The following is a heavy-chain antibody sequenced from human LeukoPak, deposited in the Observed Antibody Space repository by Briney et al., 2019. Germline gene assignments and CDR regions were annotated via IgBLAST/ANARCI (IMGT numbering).Heavy chain of an antibody. CDR1: KNTFNGYN. J-gene: IGHJ6*02. Sequence: VEVSCTASKNTFNGYNMHCVRQATGKRQEWMGWINPNSGGTNYAQKFQGRVTMTRDTSISTAYMELSRLRSDDTAVYYCARGDIVVPPPYYYYYGMDVWGQGTTVTLSS. D-gene: IGHD2-2*01. CDR2: INPNSGGT. CDR3: ARGDIVVPPPYYYYYGMDV. V-gene: IGHV1-2*02.